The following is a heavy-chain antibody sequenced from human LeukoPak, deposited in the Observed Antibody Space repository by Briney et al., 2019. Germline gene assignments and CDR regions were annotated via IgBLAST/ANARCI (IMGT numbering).Heavy chain of an antibody. CDR3: ARTGALRRTHYYYYGMDV. V-gene: IGHV4-30-2*01. CDR1: GGSISSGGYP. D-gene: IGHD1-1*01. Sequence: PSETLSLTCAVSGGSISSGGYPWSWIRQPPGKGLEWIGYIYHSGSTYYNPSLKSRVTISVDRSMNQFSLKLSSVTAADTAVYYCARTGALRRTHYYYYGMDVWGQGTTVTVSS. CDR2: IYHSGST. J-gene: IGHJ6*02.